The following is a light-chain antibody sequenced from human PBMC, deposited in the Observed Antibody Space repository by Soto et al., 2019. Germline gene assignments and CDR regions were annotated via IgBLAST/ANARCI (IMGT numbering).Light chain of an antibody. V-gene: IGKV1-13*02. J-gene: IGKJ3*01. CDR1: QGISSA. CDR3: QQFNSYPLT. CDR2: DAS. Sequence: AIQLTQSPSSLSASVGDRVTITCRASQGISSALAWYQQKPGKAPNLLIYDASSLESGVPSRFSGSGSGTDFTLTISSLQPEDFATYYCQQFNSYPLTFGPGTKVDIQ.